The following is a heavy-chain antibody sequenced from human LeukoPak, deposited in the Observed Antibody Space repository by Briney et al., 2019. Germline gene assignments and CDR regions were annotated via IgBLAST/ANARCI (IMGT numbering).Heavy chain of an antibody. CDR3: ARDGSTGYSLAY. D-gene: IGHD3-22*01. V-gene: IGHV3-48*03. J-gene: IGHJ4*02. Sequence: GGSLRLSCAASGFSFSSYEMNWVRQAPGKGLEWVSYISSSGSTIDYAYFVRGRFIFLRDNANNLLYLLMYSLRAVARAVYYVARDGSTGYSLAYWGQRTLVTVSS. CDR2: ISSSGSTI. CDR1: GFSFSSYE.